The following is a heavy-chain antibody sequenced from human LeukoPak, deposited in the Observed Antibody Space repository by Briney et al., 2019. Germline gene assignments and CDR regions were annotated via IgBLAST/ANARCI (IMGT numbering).Heavy chain of an antibody. D-gene: IGHD5-18*01. V-gene: IGHV4-34*01. J-gene: IGHJ4*02. Sequence: SETLSLTCAVYGGSFSGYYWSWSRQPPGKGLEWIGEINHSGSTNYNPSLKSRVTISVDTSKNQFSLKLSSVTAADTAVYYCARGRGSGGYSYALDYWGQGTLVTVSS. CDR3: ARGRGSGGYSYALDY. CDR1: GGSFSGYY. CDR2: INHSGST.